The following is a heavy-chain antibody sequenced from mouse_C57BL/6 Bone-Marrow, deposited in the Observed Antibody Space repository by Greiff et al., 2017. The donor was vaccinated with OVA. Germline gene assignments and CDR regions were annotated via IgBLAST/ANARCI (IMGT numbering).Heavy chain of an antibody. CDR2: IRSKSNNYAT. CDR1: GFSFNTYA. D-gene: IGHD1-1*01. Sequence: EVQLVESGGGLVQPKGSLKLSCAASGFSFNTYAMNWVRQAPGKGLEWVARIRSKSNNYATYYAESVKDRFTISRDDSESMLYLQMHNLKTEDTAMYYCVREGSNTTVPYYAMDYWGQGTSVTVSS. J-gene: IGHJ4*01. CDR3: VREGSNTTVPYYAMDY. V-gene: IGHV10-1*01.